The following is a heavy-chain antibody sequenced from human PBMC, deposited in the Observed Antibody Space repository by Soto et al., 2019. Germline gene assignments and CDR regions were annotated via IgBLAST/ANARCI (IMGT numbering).Heavy chain of an antibody. J-gene: IGHJ6*02. CDR3: ARAGGSCSGGSCTHNYFYGMDV. CDR2: INSDGSDT. V-gene: IGHV3-74*01. Sequence: EVQLVESGGGLVQPGGSVRVSCAASGFTFSRFWMHWVRQAPGMGLVWVSRINSDGSDTNYADSVKGRFTISRDNAKNTLYLQMNSLRAEDTAVYYCARAGGSCSGGSCTHNYFYGMDVWGQGTTVTVSS. CDR1: GFTFSRFW. D-gene: IGHD2-15*01.